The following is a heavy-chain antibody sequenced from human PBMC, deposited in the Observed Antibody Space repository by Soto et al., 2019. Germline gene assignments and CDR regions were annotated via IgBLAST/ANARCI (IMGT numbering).Heavy chain of an antibody. CDR1: GGTFSSYA. Sequence: GASVKVSCKASGGTFSSYAISWVRQAPGQGLEWMGGIIPIFGTANYAQRFQGRVTITADESTSTAYMELSSLRSEDTAVYYCAREYGRDGYIWGQGTLVTAPQ. V-gene: IGHV1-69*13. J-gene: IGHJ4*02. CDR2: IIPIFGTA. CDR3: AREYGRDGYI. D-gene: IGHD5-12*01.